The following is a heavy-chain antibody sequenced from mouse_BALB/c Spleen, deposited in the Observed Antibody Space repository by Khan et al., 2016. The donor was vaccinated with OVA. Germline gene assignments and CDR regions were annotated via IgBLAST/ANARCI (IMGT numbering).Heavy chain of an antibody. D-gene: IGHD2-13*01. J-gene: IGHJ1*01. V-gene: IGHV5-17*02. Sequence: EVELVESGGGLVQPGGSRKLSCVASGFTFSSFGMHWVRQAPEKGLEWVAYISSGSSTIYYADTVKGRFTISRENPKNTLFLQMTSLRFEDTALYYCSRSWDYLWYFDVWGAGTTVTVSS. CDR3: SRSWDYLWYFDV. CDR2: ISSGSSTI. CDR1: GFTFSSFG.